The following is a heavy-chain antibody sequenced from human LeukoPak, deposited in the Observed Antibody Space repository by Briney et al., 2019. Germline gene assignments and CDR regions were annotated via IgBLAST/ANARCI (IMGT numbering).Heavy chain of an antibody. Sequence: PSETLSLTCTVSGGSISSSNFYWGWIRQPPGKGLEWIGSIYYTGTTYYNPSLKSRVTISVDTSKNQFSVKLSSVTAADTAVYYCARRMIFGGFDPWGQGTLVTVSS. J-gene: IGHJ5*02. CDR1: GGSISSSNFY. CDR2: IYYTGTT. CDR3: ARRMIFGGFDP. D-gene: IGHD3/OR15-3a*01. V-gene: IGHV4-39*07.